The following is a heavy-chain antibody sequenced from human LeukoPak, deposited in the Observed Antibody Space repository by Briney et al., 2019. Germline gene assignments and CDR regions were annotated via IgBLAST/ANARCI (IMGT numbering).Heavy chain of an antibody. Sequence: GGSLRLSCAASGFTFSSYDMHWVRQATGKGLEWVSAIGTAGDTYYPGSVKGRFTISRENAKNSLYLQMNSLRAGDTAVYYCARGSYYDSSGSDAFDIWGQGTMVTVSS. D-gene: IGHD3-22*01. CDR3: ARGSYYDSSGSDAFDI. V-gene: IGHV3-13*01. CDR2: IGTAGDT. CDR1: GFTFSSYD. J-gene: IGHJ3*02.